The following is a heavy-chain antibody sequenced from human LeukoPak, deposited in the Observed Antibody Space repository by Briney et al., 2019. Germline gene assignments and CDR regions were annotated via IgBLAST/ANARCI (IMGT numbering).Heavy chain of an antibody. CDR3: ARVALSYYYGSGSPGDWFDP. Sequence: PGGSLRLSCAASGFTVSSNYMSWVRQAPGKGLEWVSVIYSGGSTYYADSVKGRFTISRDNSKNTLYLQMNSLRAEDTAVYYCARVALSYYYGSGSPGDWFDPWGQGTLVTVSS. CDR2: IYSGGST. CDR1: GFTVSSNY. J-gene: IGHJ5*02. V-gene: IGHV3-53*01. D-gene: IGHD3-10*01.